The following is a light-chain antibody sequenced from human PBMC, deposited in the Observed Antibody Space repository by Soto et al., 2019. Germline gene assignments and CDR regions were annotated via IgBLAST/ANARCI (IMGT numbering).Light chain of an antibody. CDR3: SSYPSSSTYV. V-gene: IGLV2-14*01. J-gene: IGLJ1*01. Sequence: QSALTQPASVSESPGQSITISCTGTSNDVGGYNYVSWYQQYPGKAPKLMIYDVSNRPSGVSNRFSGSKSGNTASLTISGLQAEDEADYFCSSYPSSSTYVFGTGTKVTVL. CDR2: DVS. CDR1: SNDVGGYNY.